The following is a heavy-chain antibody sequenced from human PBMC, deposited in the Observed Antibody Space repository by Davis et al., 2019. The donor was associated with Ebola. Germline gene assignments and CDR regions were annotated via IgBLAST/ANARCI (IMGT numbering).Heavy chain of an antibody. V-gene: IGHV1-2*04. CDR3: ARDGLVGATTAYYYGMDV. D-gene: IGHD1-26*01. CDR2: INPNSGGT. CDR1: GYTFTGYY. J-gene: IGHJ6*02. Sequence: ASVKVSCKASGYTFTGYYMHWVRQAPGQGLEWMGWINPNSGGTNYAQKFQGWVTMTRDTSISTAYMELSRLRSDDTAVYYCARDGLVGATTAYYYGMDVWGQGTTVTVSS.